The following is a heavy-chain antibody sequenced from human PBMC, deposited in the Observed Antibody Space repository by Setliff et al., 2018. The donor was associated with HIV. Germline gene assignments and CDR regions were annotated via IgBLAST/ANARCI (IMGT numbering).Heavy chain of an antibody. CDR1: GYTFTTYG. J-gene: IGHJ4*02. CDR2: INPNSNDI. Sequence: ASVKVSCKPSGYTFTTYGLSWVRQAPGQGLEWMGWINPNSNDIAYAQKLQGRVTMTRNTSIATAYMELSNLRSEDTAVYYCARTGTVADTPIPNYWGQGTLVTVSS. D-gene: IGHD6-19*01. CDR3: ARTGTVADTPIPNY. V-gene: IGHV1-8*02.